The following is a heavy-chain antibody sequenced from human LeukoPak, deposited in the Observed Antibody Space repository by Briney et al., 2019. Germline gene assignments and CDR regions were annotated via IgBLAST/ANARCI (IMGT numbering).Heavy chain of an antibody. J-gene: IGHJ5*02. CDR3: AIYDSSGYYYR. V-gene: IGHV4-59*12. CDR1: GGPINNYY. CDR2: VHYSGST. D-gene: IGHD3-22*01. Sequence: SETLSLTCTVSGGPINNYYWYWIRQPPGKGLEWIGYVHYSGSTYYNPSLQSRVTISVDTSKNQFSLKLSSVTAADTAVYYCAIYDSSGYYYRWGQGTLVTVSS.